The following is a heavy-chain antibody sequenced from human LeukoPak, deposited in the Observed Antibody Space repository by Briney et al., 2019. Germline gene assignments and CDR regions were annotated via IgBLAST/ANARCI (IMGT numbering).Heavy chain of an antibody. Sequence: SVNVSCKASGYTFTSYAISWVRQAPGQGLEWMGGIIPIFGTANYAQKFQGRVTITADESTSTAYMELSSLRSEDTAVYYCARGPNIPPSIAVAGYYFDYWGQGTLVTVSS. CDR3: ARGPNIPPSIAVAGYYFDY. J-gene: IGHJ4*02. V-gene: IGHV1-69*13. D-gene: IGHD6-19*01. CDR1: GYTFTSYA. CDR2: IIPIFGTA.